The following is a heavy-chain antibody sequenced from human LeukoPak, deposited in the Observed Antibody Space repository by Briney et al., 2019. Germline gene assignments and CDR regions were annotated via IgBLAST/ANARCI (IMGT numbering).Heavy chain of an antibody. V-gene: IGHV4-59*08. CDR1: GGSISSYY. D-gene: IGHD3-10*01. CDR3: ARLPEEYYGSGPHSYWFDP. Sequence: PSETLSLTCTVSGGSISSYYWSWIRQPPGKGLEWIGYIYYSGSTSYNPSLKSRVTISVDTSKNQFSLKLSSVTAADTAVYYCARLPEEYYGSGPHSYWFDPWGQGTLVTVSS. J-gene: IGHJ5*02. CDR2: IYYSGST.